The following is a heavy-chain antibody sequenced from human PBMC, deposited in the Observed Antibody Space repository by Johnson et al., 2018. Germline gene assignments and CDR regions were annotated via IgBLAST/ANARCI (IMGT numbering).Heavy chain of an antibody. CDR1: GFTFSSYS. Sequence: VQLVQSGGGLVQPGGSLRLSCAASGFTFSSYSMNWVRQAPGKGLEWVSYISSSSSTIYYADSVKGRFTISRDNAKNSLYLQMNSLRDEDTAVYYCARDIYYDSPGGYFHYWGQGTLVTVSS. CDR3: ARDIYYDSPGGYFHY. CDR2: ISSSSSTI. J-gene: IGHJ1*01. D-gene: IGHD3-22*01. V-gene: IGHV3-48*02.